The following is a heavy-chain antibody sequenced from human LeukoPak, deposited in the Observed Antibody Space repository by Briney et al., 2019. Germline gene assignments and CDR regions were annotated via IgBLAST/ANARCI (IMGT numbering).Heavy chain of an antibody. CDR3: EKEGWGGELKTSGYMDV. J-gene: IGHJ6*03. CDR2: IRYDGSNK. CDR1: GFTFSSYG. V-gene: IGHV3-30*02. D-gene: IGHD1-26*01. Sequence: GGALRLSCAASGFTFSSYGMHWVRQAPGKGLEGVAFIRYDGSNKYYADSVKGRFTNSRDNSKNTLYLQMNRLGAVDTAVYYCEKEGWGGELKTSGYMDVWGKGTTVTVSS.